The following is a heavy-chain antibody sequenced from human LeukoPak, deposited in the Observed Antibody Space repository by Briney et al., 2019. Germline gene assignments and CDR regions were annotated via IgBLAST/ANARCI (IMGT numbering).Heavy chain of an antibody. J-gene: IGHJ6*03. CDR3: ARVTGDYYYMDV. CDR1: GGSISSGSYY. D-gene: IGHD1-14*01. CDR2: IYTSGST. Sequence: PSEALSLTCTVSGGSISSGSYYWSWIRQPAGKGLEWIGRIYTSGSTNYNPSLKSRVTISVDTSKNQFSLKLSSVTAADTAVYYCARVTGDYYYMDVWGKGTTVTISS. V-gene: IGHV4-61*02.